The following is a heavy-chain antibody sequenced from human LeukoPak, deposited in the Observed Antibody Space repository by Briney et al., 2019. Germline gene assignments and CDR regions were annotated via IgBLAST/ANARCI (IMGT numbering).Heavy chain of an antibody. CDR3: ARATDRTGYSSSWMVY. V-gene: IGHV1-69*06. D-gene: IGHD6-13*01. J-gene: IGHJ4*02. CDR2: IIPIFGTA. CDR1: GGTFSSYA. Sequence: SVKVSCKASGGTFSSYAISWVRQAPGQGLEWMGGIIPIFGTANYAQKFQGRVTITADKSTSTAYMELSSLRSEDTAVYYCARATDRTGYSSSWMVYWGQGTLVTVSS.